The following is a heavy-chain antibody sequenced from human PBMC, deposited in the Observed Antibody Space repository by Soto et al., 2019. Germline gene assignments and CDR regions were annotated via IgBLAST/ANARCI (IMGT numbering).Heavy chain of an antibody. CDR3: AGLNFDLLTGKYAFDI. J-gene: IGHJ3*02. V-gene: IGHV4-4*02. Sequence: SETLSLTCAVSGGSISSGVYSWSWVRQPPGKGLEWIGEIYHSGSTNYNPSLKSRVTISVDKSKNQFSLNLNSVTAADTAVYYCAGLNFDLLTGKYAFDIWGQGTTVTVSS. CDR2: IYHSGST. D-gene: IGHD3-9*01. CDR1: GGSISSGVYS.